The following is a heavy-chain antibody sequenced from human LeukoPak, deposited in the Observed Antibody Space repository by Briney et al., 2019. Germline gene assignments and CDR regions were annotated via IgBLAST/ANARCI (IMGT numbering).Heavy chain of an antibody. D-gene: IGHD3-10*01. CDR3: ARTPPIRMVRGVIIPRFDP. J-gene: IGHJ5*02. CDR1: GFTFSDYY. CDR2: ISSSGSTI. Sequence: GGSLRLSCAASGFTFSDYYMSWIRQAPGKGLEWVSYISSSGSTIYYADSVKGRFTISRDNAKNSLYLQMNSLRAEDTAVYYCARTPPIRMVRGVIIPRFDPWGQGTLVTVSS. V-gene: IGHV3-11*01.